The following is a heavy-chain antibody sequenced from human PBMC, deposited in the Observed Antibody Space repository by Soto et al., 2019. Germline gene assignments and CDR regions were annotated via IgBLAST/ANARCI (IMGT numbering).Heavy chain of an antibody. J-gene: IGHJ3*02. Sequence: PGGSLRLSCAASGFTFSSYWMSWIRHARGNGLEWVANIKQDGSEKYYVDSVKGRFTISRDNAKNSLYLQMNSLRAEDTAVYYCARDNYYDILTGYYRSDAFYIWGQGTMVTVSS. D-gene: IGHD3-9*01. CDR3: ARDNYYDILTGYYRSDAFYI. V-gene: IGHV3-7*03. CDR2: IKQDGSEK. CDR1: GFTFSSYW.